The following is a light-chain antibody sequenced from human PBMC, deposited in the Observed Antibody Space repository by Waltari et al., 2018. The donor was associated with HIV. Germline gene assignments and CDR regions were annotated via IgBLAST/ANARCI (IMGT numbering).Light chain of an antibody. J-gene: IGLJ2*01. V-gene: IGLV1-40*01. Sequence: QSVLTQPPSVSGAPGQRVTIPCTGSSSNIGAGYAVHWYQNLPGTAPKLLIYGNTNRPAGVPDRFSGSKSGTSASLAITGLQAEDEADYYCQSYDSSLSGVVFGGGTKLTVL. CDR3: QSYDSSLSGVV. CDR2: GNT. CDR1: SSNIGAGYA.